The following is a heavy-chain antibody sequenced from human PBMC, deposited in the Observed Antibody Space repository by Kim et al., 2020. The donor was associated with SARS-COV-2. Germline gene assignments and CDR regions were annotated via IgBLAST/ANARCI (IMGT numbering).Heavy chain of an antibody. CDR3: AKDLLPFATTVATG. Sequence: DPVRGRFPTSRDNSKNTLYLKMNSLRAEDTAVYYCAKDLLPFATTVATGWGQGTLVTVSS. V-gene: IGHV3-23*01. D-gene: IGHD4-17*01. J-gene: IGHJ4*02.